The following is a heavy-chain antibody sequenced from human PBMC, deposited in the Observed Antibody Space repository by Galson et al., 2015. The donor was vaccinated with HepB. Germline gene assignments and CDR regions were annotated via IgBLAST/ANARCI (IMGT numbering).Heavy chain of an antibody. CDR3: ARQWWYSGYGLFDY. V-gene: IGHV4-59*08. D-gene: IGHD5-12*01. CDR2: IYYSGST. J-gene: IGHJ4*02. CDR1: GGSISSYY. Sequence: ETLSLTCTVSGGSISSYYWSWIRQPPGKGLEWIGYIYYSGSTNYNPSLKSRVTISVDTSKNQFSLKLSSVTAADTAVYYCARQWWYSGYGLFDYWGQGTLVTVSS.